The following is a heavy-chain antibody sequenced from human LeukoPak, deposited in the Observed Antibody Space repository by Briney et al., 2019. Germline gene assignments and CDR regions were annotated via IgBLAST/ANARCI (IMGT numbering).Heavy chain of an antibody. CDR2: IYHNGRT. CDR1: GFTFSSYG. CDR3: ARASEGIGYFDT. V-gene: IGHV4-59*01. J-gene: IGHJ4*02. D-gene: IGHD3-16*01. Sequence: GSLRLSCAASGFTFSSYGMHWVRQAPGKGLEWIGYIYHNGRTNYNPSLMSRITMSIDTYQKQFSLKVVSVTAADTAVYYCARASEGIGYFDTWGRGSLVTVSS.